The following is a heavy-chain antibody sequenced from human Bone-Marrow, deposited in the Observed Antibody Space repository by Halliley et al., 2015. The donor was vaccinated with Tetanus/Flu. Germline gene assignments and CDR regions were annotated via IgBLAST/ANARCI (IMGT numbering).Heavy chain of an antibody. Sequence: TLSLTCTVSGGSISSGGHYWSWIRQHPGKGLEWIGCIYYSGTTYYNPSLKSRATISVDTSKNQFSLKLRSVTAADTAVYYCARGPWYTYVSGGDVDYWGQGALVPVSS. D-gene: IGHD3-16*01. J-gene: IGHJ4*02. CDR3: ARGPWYTYVSGGDVDY. V-gene: IGHV4-31*03. CDR2: IYYSGTT. CDR1: GGSISSGGHY.